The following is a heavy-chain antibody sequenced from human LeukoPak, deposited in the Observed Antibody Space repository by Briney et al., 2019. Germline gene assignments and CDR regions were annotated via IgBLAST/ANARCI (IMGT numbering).Heavy chain of an antibody. V-gene: IGHV4-31*03. J-gene: IGHJ1*01. Sequence: SETLSLTCTVSGGSISSGGYYWSWIRQHPGKGLEWIGYIYYSGSTYYSPSLKSRVTISVDTSKNQFSLKLSSVTAADTAVYYCARGHRYDFWSGFRGREYFQHWGQGTLVTVSS. CDR2: IYYSGST. D-gene: IGHD3-3*01. CDR1: GGSISSGGYY. CDR3: ARGHRYDFWSGFRGREYFQH.